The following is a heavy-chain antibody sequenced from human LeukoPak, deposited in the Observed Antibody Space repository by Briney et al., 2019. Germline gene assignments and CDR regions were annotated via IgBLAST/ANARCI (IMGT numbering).Heavy chain of an antibody. J-gene: IGHJ4*02. Sequence: PGGSLGLSCAASGFTFSSYSMHWVRQAPGKWLVWVSRINSDGSITSYADSVKGRFTISRDNAKNTLYLQMNSLRAEDMAIYYCARNLGLRDDYWGQGTLVTVSS. CDR2: INSDGSIT. CDR3: ARNLGLRDDY. CDR1: GFTFSSYS. V-gene: IGHV3-74*01. D-gene: IGHD4-17*01.